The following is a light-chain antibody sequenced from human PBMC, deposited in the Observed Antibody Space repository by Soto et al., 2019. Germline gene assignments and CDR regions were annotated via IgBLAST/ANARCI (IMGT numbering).Light chain of an antibody. Sequence: QSVLPQPPAVSAAPGQMVTISCSRTSSNIGSTYVSWYQHLPGTAPKLLIYDNNKRPSGIPARFSGSKSGTSATLGITGLQTGDEADYYCAAWDTSLHALILGGGTKLTVL. CDR2: DNN. CDR3: AAWDTSLHALI. V-gene: IGLV1-51*01. J-gene: IGLJ2*01. CDR1: SSNIGSTY.